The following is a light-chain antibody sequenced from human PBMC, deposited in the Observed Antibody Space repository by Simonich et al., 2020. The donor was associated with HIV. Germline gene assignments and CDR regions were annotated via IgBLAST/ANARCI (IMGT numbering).Light chain of an antibody. Sequence: DIVMTQSPDSLAVSLGERATLNCKSSQSFLYSPNNKNYLVWDQQKPAQPPKLLIYLASTRESGVPDRFSGSGSGTDFTLTITNLQAEDVAVYYCQQYLSIPRTFGQGTKVEIK. CDR2: LAS. CDR1: QSFLYSPNNKNY. V-gene: IGKV4-1*01. CDR3: QQYLSIPRT. J-gene: IGKJ1*01.